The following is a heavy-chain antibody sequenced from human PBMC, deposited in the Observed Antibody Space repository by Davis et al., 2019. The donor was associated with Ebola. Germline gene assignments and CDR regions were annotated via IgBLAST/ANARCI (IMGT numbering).Heavy chain of an antibody. CDR2: IKQDGSEK. Sequence: GESLKISCAASGFTFSSYWMSWVRQAPGKGLEWVANIKQDGSEKYYVDSVKGRFTISRDNAKNSLYLQMNSLRSDDTAVYYCAREQGTVTTSWFDPWGQGTLVTVSS. J-gene: IGHJ5*02. CDR1: GFTFSSYW. V-gene: IGHV3-7*03. CDR3: AREQGTVTTSWFDP. D-gene: IGHD4-17*01.